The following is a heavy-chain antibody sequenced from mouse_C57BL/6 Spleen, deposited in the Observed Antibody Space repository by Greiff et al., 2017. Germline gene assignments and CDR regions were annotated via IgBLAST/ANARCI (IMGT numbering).Heavy chain of an antibody. D-gene: IGHD2-4*01. Sequence: QVQLQQPGAELVKPGASVKLSCKASGYTFTSYWMHWVKQRPGQGLEWIGMIHPNSGSTNYNEKFKSKATLTVDKSSSTAYMQLSSLTSEDSAVYYCARHYYDYDENYFDYWGQGTTLTVSS. CDR1: GYTFTSYW. CDR3: ARHYYDYDENYFDY. J-gene: IGHJ2*01. V-gene: IGHV1-64*01. CDR2: IHPNSGST.